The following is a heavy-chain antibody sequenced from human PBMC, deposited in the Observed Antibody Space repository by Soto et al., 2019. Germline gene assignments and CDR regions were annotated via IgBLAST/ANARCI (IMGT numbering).Heavy chain of an antibody. CDR1: GGSISSGGYY. J-gene: IGHJ3*02. D-gene: IGHD4-17*01. Sequence: QVQLQESGPGLVKPSQTLSLTCTVSGGSISSGGYYWSWIRQHPGKGLEWIGYIYYSGSTYYNPSLKRRVTISVDTSKNQFSLKLSSVTAADTAVYYCARYASQMTSNPDAFDIWGQGAMVTVSS. V-gene: IGHV4-31*03. CDR2: IYYSGST. CDR3: ARYASQMTSNPDAFDI.